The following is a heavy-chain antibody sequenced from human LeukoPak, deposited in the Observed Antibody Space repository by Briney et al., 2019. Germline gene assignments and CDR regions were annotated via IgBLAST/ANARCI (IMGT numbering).Heavy chain of an antibody. D-gene: IGHD6-25*01. CDR3: ASEPRLLDH. J-gene: IGHJ4*02. CDR1: GVTLSDNY. V-gene: IGHV3-11*04. Sequence: PGGSLRLACAASGVTLSDNYMSWIRNAPGEGLEWVSYMSNVGTTTKYADSVEGRYTISRDNAKNFLYLPMNSLRAEDTAVYFCASEPRLLDHWGQGTLVTVS. CDR2: MSNVGTTT.